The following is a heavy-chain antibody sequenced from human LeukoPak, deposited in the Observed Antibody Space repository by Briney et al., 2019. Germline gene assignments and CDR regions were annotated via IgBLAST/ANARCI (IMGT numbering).Heavy chain of an antibody. CDR3: ARQAGVT. CDR2: IKGDASEK. V-gene: IGHV3-7*01. D-gene: IGHD6-19*01. Sequence: GGSLRLSCAVSGFNINNYGMTWYRQAPGKGLECVAHIKGDASEKYYVDSVKGRFTISRDNAENSLYLQMNSLRAEDTAVYYCARQAGVTWGQGTLVTVSS. CDR1: GFNINNYG. J-gene: IGHJ5*02.